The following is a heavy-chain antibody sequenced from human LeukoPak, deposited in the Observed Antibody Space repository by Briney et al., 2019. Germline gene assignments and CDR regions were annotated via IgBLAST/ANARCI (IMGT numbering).Heavy chain of an antibody. V-gene: IGHV4-61*02. Sequence: SETLSLTCTVSGGSISSGSYYWSWIRQPAGKGLEWIGRIYTSGITNYNPSLKSRVTLSVDTSKNQFSLKLSSVTAADTAVYYCATYRGSPMEDWYDPWGQGTLVTVSS. CDR1: GGSISSGSYY. CDR2: IYTSGIT. CDR3: ATYRGSPMEDWYDP. D-gene: IGHD3-16*01. J-gene: IGHJ5*02.